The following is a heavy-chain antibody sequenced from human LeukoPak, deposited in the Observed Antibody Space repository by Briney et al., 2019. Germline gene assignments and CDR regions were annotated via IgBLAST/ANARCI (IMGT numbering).Heavy chain of an antibody. J-gene: IGHJ5*02. CDR2: ISGSGGST. Sequence: SGGSLRLSCAASGFTFNNYAMYWVRQAPGKGLEWVSAISGSGGSTYYADSVKGRFTISRDNSKNTLYLQMNSLRAEDTAVYYCAKFTHSAAGSWFDPWGQGTLVTVSP. CDR3: AKFTHSAAGSWFDP. V-gene: IGHV3-23*01. CDR1: GFTFNNYA. D-gene: IGHD2-2*01.